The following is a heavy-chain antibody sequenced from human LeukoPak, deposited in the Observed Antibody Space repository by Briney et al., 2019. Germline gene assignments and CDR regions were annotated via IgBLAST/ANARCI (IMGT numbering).Heavy chain of an antibody. Sequence: GESLKISCKGSGFSFTSHWIGWVRQMPGKGLEWMGCIFPGDSDSRYSPSFQGQVTFSADRSISTAYLQWSSLRASDTAMYYCARRLYSGASMTAFDPWGQGTLVTVSP. J-gene: IGHJ5*02. CDR2: IFPGDSDS. V-gene: IGHV5-51*01. D-gene: IGHD1-26*01. CDR1: GFSFTSHW. CDR3: ARRLYSGASMTAFDP.